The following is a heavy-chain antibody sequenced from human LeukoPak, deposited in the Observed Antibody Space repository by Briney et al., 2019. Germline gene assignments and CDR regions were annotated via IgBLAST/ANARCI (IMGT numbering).Heavy chain of an antibody. J-gene: IGHJ4*02. V-gene: IGHV4-39*07. CDR1: GGSISSSSYY. CDR2: IYYSGST. Sequence: SETLSLTCTVSGGSISSSSYYWGWIRQPPGKGLEWIGSIYYSGSTYYNPSLKSRVTISVDTSKNQFSLKLSSVTAADTAVYYCARDTTRAELNYWGQGTLVTVSS. D-gene: IGHD1-1*01. CDR3: ARDTTRAELNY.